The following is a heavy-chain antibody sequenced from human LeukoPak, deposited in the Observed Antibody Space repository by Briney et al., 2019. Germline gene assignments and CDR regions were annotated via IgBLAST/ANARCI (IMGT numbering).Heavy chain of an antibody. V-gene: IGHV1-18*01. CDR3: AGAVDYSNSFDY. Sequence: ASVKVSCKASGYTFTSYGISWVRQAPGQGLEWMGWISAYNGNTNYAQKLQGRVTMTTDTSTSTAYMELRSLRSDDTAVYHCAGAVDYSNSFDYWGQGTLVTVSS. CDR2: ISAYNGNT. CDR1: GYTFTSYG. D-gene: IGHD4-11*01. J-gene: IGHJ4*02.